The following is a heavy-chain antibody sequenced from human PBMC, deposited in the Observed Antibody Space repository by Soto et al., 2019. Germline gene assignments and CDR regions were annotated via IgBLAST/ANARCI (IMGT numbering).Heavy chain of an antibody. J-gene: IGHJ2*01. D-gene: IGHD3-3*01. Sequence: QVQLQELGPGLVKPSQTLSLTCTVSGGSISSGGYYWSWIRQHPGKGLEWIGYIYYSGSTYYNPSLKRRVTISVDTSKNQFSLKLSSVTAADTAVYYCAREGNDFWRGWYFDLWGRGTLVTVSS. CDR1: GGSISSGGYY. CDR3: AREGNDFWRGWYFDL. CDR2: IYYSGST. V-gene: IGHV4-31*03.